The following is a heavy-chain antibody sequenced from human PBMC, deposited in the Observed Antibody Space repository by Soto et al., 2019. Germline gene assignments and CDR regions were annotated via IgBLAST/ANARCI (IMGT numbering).Heavy chain of an antibody. CDR2: ISGNGADT. V-gene: IGHV3-23*01. D-gene: IGHD3-10*01. Sequence: DVQLLESGGGLVQPGGSVRLSCAASGFTFSSYAMSWVRQAPGKGLEWVSAISGNGADTSYADSVRGRFTVSRDNSKDTLFLQMNSVRADDTAVYYCGKDNGNYGSGSFSHWGQGTLVTVSS. J-gene: IGHJ4*02. CDR1: GFTFSSYA. CDR3: GKDNGNYGSGSFSH.